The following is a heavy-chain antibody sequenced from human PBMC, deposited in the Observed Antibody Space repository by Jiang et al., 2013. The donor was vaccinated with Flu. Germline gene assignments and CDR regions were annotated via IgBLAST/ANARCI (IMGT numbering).Heavy chain of an antibody. CDR1: GYTFTGYY. V-gene: IGHV1-2*04. CDR2: INPNSGGT. CDR3: ARDGSSSWHYNWFDP. J-gene: IGHJ5*02. D-gene: IGHD6-13*01. Sequence: SVKVSCKASGYTFTGYYMHWVRQAPGQGLEWMGWINPNSGGTNYAQKFQGWVTMARDTSISTAYMELSRLRSDDTAVYYCARDGSSSWHYNWFDPWGQGTLVTVSS.